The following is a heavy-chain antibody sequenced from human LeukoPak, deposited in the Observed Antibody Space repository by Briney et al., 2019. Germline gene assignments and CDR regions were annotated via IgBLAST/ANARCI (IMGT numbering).Heavy chain of an antibody. V-gene: IGHV3-23*01. CDR2: ISPSGDIT. CDR3: AKDGIAAAGYFDY. CDR1: GFTFSNYG. J-gene: IGHJ4*02. Sequence: PGGTLRLSCAASGFTFSNYGMNWVRQAPGKGLEWVSGISPSGDITYYADSVKGRFTISRDNSKNTVYLQVNSLRAEDTAVYYCAKDGIAAAGYFDYWGQGTLVTVSS. D-gene: IGHD6-13*01.